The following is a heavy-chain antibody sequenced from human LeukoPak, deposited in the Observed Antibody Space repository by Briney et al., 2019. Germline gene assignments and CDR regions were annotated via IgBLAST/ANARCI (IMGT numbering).Heavy chain of an antibody. D-gene: IGHD2-2*01. CDR2: INPNSGGT. Sequence: ASVKVSCKASGYTFTGYYMHWVRQAPGQGLEWMGWINPNSGGTNYAQKFQGRVTMTADTSTSTAYMELRSLRSDDTAVYYCARGRGYCSSTNCYEFDPWGQGTLVTVSS. CDR3: ARGRGYCSSTNCYEFDP. J-gene: IGHJ5*02. CDR1: GYTFTGYY. V-gene: IGHV1-2*02.